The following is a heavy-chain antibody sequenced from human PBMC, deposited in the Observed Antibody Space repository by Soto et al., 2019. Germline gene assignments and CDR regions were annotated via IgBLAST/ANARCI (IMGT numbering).Heavy chain of an antibody. J-gene: IGHJ6*03. Sequence: QVQLVQSGAEVRKPGASVTVSCRSSGDSFNDYYIHWVRQAPGQGFGWMGWINPNGGVTKYAQKFQGRVSMTRDTSIRTVYMQLSRLRSDDTAVYYCARESGGATATLDYYYFYMDVWGTGTTVTVSS. CDR3: ARESGGATATLDYYYFYMDV. D-gene: IGHD5-12*01. CDR2: INPNGGVT. V-gene: IGHV1-2*02. CDR1: GDSFNDYY.